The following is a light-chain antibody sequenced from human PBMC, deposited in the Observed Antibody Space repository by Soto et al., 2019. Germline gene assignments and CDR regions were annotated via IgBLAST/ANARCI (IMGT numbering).Light chain of an antibody. CDR2: GNS. Sequence: QSVLTQPPSVSGAPGQRVTISCTGSSSNIGAGYDVHWYQQLPGTAPKLLIYGNSNRPSGVPDRFSGSKSGISASLAITGLQADDEADYYCQSYASSLNVVFGGGTKVTVL. CDR3: QSYASSLNVV. CDR1: SSNIGAGYD. V-gene: IGLV1-40*01. J-gene: IGLJ2*01.